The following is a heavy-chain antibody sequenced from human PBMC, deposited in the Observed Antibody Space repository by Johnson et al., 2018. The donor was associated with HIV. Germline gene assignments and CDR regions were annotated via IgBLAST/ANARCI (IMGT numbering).Heavy chain of an antibody. D-gene: IGHD6-19*01. CDR1: GFTFSSYA. V-gene: IGHV3-30*04. J-gene: IGHJ3*02. Sequence: QEKLVESGGGVVQPGRSLRLSCAASGFTFSSYAMHWVRQAPGKGLEWVAVISYDGSNKYYADSVKGRFTISRDNSKTTLYLQMNSLRAGDTAVYFCARGKDMAGTGAFDIWGQGTMVTVSS. CDR3: ARGKDMAGTGAFDI. CDR2: ISYDGSNK.